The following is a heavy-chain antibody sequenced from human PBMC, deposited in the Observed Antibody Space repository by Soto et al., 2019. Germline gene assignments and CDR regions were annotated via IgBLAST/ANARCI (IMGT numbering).Heavy chain of an antibody. D-gene: IGHD3-10*01. CDR3: ARESTMVRGVHYYYYMDV. V-gene: IGHV1-69*13. Sequence: GASVKVSCKASGGTFSSYAISWVRQAPGQGLEWMGGIIPIFGTANYAQKFQGRVTITADESTSTAYMELSSLRSEDTAVYYCARESTMVRGVHYYYYMDVWGKGTTVTVSS. CDR2: IIPIFGTA. CDR1: GGTFSSYA. J-gene: IGHJ6*03.